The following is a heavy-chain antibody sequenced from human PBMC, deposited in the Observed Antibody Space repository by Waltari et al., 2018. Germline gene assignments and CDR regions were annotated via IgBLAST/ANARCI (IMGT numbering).Heavy chain of an antibody. CDR1: GYTVTSYG. CDR3: ARATTVTPFDY. CDR2: ISAYNGNT. V-gene: IGHV1-18*01. Sequence: QVQLEQSGAEVRKPGASVKVSCKASGYTVTSYGISWVRQAPGPGLEWMGWISAYNGNTNYAQKLQGRVTMTTDTSTSTAYMELMSLRSDDTAVYYCARATTVTPFDYWGQGTLVTVSS. J-gene: IGHJ4*02. D-gene: IGHD4-17*01.